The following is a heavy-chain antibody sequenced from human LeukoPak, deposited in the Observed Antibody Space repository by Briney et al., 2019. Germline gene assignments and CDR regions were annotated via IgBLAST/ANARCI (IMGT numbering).Heavy chain of an antibody. D-gene: IGHD4-17*01. V-gene: IGHV4-61*02. Sequence: PSQTLSLTCTVSGGSISSGSYYWSWIRQPAGKGLEWIGRIYSSGNTRYNPSLESRVFISVDTSKNQFSLKLSSVTAADTAVYYCAIHDYGDRDAFDIWGQGTMVTVSS. CDR3: AIHDYGDRDAFDI. J-gene: IGHJ3*02. CDR2: IYSSGNT. CDR1: GGSISSGSYY.